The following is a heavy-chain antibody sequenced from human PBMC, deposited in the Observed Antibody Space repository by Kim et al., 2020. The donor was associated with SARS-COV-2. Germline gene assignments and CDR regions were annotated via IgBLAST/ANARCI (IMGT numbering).Heavy chain of an antibody. D-gene: IGHD3-3*01. CDR1: GGSISSGDYY. CDR2: IYYSGST. Sequence: SETLSLTCTVSGGSISSGDYYWSWIRQPPGKGLEWIGYIYYSGSTYYNPSLKSRVTISVDTSKNQFSLKLSSVTAADTAVYYCARGEGITIFGVVIIGAFDIWGQGTTVSVSS. V-gene: IGHV4-30-4*01. J-gene: IGHJ3*02. CDR3: ARGEGITIFGVVIIGAFDI.